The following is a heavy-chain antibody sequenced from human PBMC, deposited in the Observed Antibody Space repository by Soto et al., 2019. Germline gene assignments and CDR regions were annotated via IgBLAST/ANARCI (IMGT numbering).Heavy chain of an antibody. CDR3: VRDGWDSIQAPY. CDR2: IWYDGSNK. V-gene: IGHV3-33*01. J-gene: IGHJ4*02. D-gene: IGHD1-26*01. CDR1: GFTFSSHG. Sequence: QVQLVESGGGVVQPGRSLRLSCAASGFTFSSHGMHWVRQAPGKGLEWVAVIWYDGSNKYYADSVKGRFTISRDDSKNMVYLQMNSLRAEDTAVYYCVRDGWDSIQAPYWGQGTLVTVSS.